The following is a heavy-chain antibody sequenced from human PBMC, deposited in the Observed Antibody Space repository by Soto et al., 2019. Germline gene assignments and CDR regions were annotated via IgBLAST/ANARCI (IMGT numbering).Heavy chain of an antibody. V-gene: IGHV4-39*07. D-gene: IGHD2-15*01. CDR1: GDSITSSSHY. J-gene: IGHJ4*02. CDR2: IYYDGNT. Sequence: LSLTCTVSGDSITSSSHYWGWIRQPPGKGLQSIANIYYDGNTYYNPSLKSRVTISVDTSKNQFSLKLSSVTAADTAVYYCARRYGGNLDYWGQGTLVTVSS. CDR3: ARRYGGNLDY.